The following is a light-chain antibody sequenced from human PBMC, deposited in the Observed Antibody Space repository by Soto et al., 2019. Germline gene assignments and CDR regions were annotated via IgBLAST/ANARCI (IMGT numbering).Light chain of an antibody. CDR2: SNN. Sequence: QSVLTQPPSASGTPGQRVTISCSGSSSNIGSNTVKWYQQLPGTAPKLLIYSNNQRPSGVPDRFSGSKSGTSASLAISGLQSEDEADYYCAAWDDSLNVYVVFGGGTKLTVL. CDR1: SSNIGSNT. J-gene: IGLJ2*01. CDR3: AAWDDSLNVYVV. V-gene: IGLV1-44*01.